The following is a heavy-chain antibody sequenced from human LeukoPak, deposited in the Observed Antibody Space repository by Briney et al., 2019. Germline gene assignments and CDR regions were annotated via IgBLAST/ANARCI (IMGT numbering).Heavy chain of an antibody. Sequence: PSETLSLTCTVSGGSISSGSYYWGWIRQPAGKGLEWIGRIYTSGSTNYNPSLKSRVTISVDTSKNQFSLKLSSVTAADTAVYYCASGEAARYQLLTLHYWGQGTLVTVSS. CDR2: IYTSGST. CDR3: ASGEAARYQLLTLHY. J-gene: IGHJ4*02. D-gene: IGHD2-2*01. V-gene: IGHV4-61*02. CDR1: GGSISSGSYY.